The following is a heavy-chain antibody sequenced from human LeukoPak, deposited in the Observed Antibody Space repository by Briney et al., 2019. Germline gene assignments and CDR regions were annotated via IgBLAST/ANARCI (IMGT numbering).Heavy chain of an antibody. D-gene: IGHD3-9*01. CDR3: ARELSRDDILTGHRGWYYYYYMDV. J-gene: IGHJ6*03. CDR1: GFTFSSYS. CDR2: ISSSSSYI. Sequence: GGSLRLSCAASGFTFSSYSMNWVRQAPGKGLEWVSSISSSSSYIYYADSVKGRFTISRDNAKNSLYLQMNSLRAEDTAVYYRARELSRDDILTGHRGWYYYYYMDVWGKGTTVTVSS. V-gene: IGHV3-21*01.